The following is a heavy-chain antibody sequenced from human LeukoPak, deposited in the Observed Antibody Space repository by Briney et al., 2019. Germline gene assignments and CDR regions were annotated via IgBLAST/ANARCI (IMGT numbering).Heavy chain of an antibody. V-gene: IGHV3-30*03. D-gene: IGHD3-22*01. CDR2: ISYNGGKT. CDR3: ARDGNDYDSSGYFDY. CDR1: GFSFSNYG. Sequence: PGGSLRLSCAASGFSFSNYGMHWVRQAPGKGLEWVSVISYNGGKTDYADSVKGRFTISRDNSKNTLYVQMNSLRAEDTAVYYCARDGNDYDSSGYFDYWGQGTLVTASS. J-gene: IGHJ4*02.